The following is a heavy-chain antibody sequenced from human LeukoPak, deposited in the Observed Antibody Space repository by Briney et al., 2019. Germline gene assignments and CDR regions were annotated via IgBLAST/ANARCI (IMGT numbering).Heavy chain of an antibody. CDR3: AREGSSGWSTFDY. Sequence: GASVKVSCKASGYTFTGYYIHWVRQAPGQGLEWMGWINPNSGGTNYAQKFQGRVTMTRDTSISTAYMELSRLRSDDTAVYYCAREGSSGWSTFDYWGQGTLVTVSS. CDR2: INPNSGGT. D-gene: IGHD6-19*01. CDR1: GYTFTGYY. V-gene: IGHV1-2*02. J-gene: IGHJ4*02.